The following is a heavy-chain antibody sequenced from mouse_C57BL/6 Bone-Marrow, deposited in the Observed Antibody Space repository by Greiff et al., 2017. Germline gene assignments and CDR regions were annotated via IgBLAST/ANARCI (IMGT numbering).Heavy chain of an antibody. J-gene: IGHJ2*01. Sequence: EVMLVESGEGLVKPGGSLTLSCAASGFTFSSYAMSWVRQTPEKRLEWVAYISSGGDYIYYADTVKGRFPISRDNARNTLYLQMSSRKSEDTAMYYCTRERGYGSSPYYFDYWCQGTTLTVSS. CDR2: ISSGGDYI. V-gene: IGHV5-9-1*02. CDR3: TRERGYGSSPYYFDY. CDR1: GFTFSSYA. D-gene: IGHD1-1*01.